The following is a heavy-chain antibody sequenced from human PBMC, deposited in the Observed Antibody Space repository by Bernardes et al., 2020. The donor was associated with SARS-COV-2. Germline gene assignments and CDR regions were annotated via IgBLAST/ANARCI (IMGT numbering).Heavy chain of an antibody. CDR1: AGSSLRRTGVG. Sequence: SGPTLVKLTQTLTLTCTLSAGSSLRRTGVGVGWLRQPPGKALEWLAVIYWDDDKRYSPSLKNRLTIKRDTVKNEVVLTVTDMDPADTATYYCAHGDVSYDDLLTGYKWLGFDSWGQGTLVSVSS. D-gene: IGHD3-9*01. V-gene: IGHV2-5*02. J-gene: IGHJ4*02. CDR3: AHGDVSYDDLLTGYKWLGFDS. CDR2: IYWDDDK.